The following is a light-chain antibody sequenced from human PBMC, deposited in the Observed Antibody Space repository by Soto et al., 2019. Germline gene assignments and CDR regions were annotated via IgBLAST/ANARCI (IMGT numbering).Light chain of an antibody. CDR2: GAS. CDR3: QQRSNWPLT. Sequence: ENVLIQSPATLSLSPGERATLSCRASHSVITYLAWYQQKPGQAPRLLIYGASNRATGVPARFSGSGSGTDFTLTISSLEPEDFAVYYCQQRSNWPLTFGGGTKVEIK. CDR1: HSVITY. V-gene: IGKV3-11*01. J-gene: IGKJ4*01.